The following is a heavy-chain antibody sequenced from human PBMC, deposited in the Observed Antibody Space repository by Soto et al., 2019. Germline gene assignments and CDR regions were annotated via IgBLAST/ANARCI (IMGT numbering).Heavy chain of an antibody. CDR2: ISPYTGNT. CDR1: GYIFVNYG. CDR3: VMVDTSVTPTPQHV. J-gene: IGHJ6*02. D-gene: IGHD5-18*01. V-gene: IGHV1-18*01. Sequence: QVQLVQSGDEVKKPGASVKVSCKASGYIFVNYGIAWVRQAPGQGLEWMGWISPYTGNTHSATQIQGRLTMTTDTPTRPAYMELRSLTSDDTAVYYCVMVDTSVTPTPQHVWGQGTTVTVSS.